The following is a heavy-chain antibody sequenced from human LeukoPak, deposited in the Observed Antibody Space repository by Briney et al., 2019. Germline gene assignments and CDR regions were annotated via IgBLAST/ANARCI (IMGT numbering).Heavy chain of an antibody. CDR3: ARAEFVYYYAANLDY. CDR1: GFTFSDYY. CDR2: ISSSGSTI. V-gene: IGHV3-11*01. D-gene: IGHD3-10*01. Sequence: PGGSLRLSCAASGFTFSDYYMSWIRQAPGKGLEWVSYISSSGSTIYYADSVKGRFAISRDNAKNSLYLQMNSLRAEDTAVYYCARAEFVYYYAANLDYWGQGTLVTVSS. J-gene: IGHJ4*02.